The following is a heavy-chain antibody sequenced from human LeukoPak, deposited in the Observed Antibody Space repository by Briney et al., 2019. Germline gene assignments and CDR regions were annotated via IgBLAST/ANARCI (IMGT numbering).Heavy chain of an antibody. CDR1: GYTFTGYY. J-gene: IGHJ4*02. CDR2: INPNSGGT. Sequence: ASVKVSCKASGYTFTGYYMHWVRQAPGQGLEWMGWINPNSGGTNYAQKFQGRVTMTRDTSISTAYMELSRLRSDDTAVYYCARDGGYSGLEYYFDYWGQETLVTVSS. D-gene: IGHD5-12*01. V-gene: IGHV1-2*02. CDR3: ARDGGYSGLEYYFDY.